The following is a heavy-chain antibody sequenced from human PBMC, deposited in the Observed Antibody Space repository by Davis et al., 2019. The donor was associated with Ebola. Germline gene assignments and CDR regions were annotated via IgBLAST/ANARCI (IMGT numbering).Heavy chain of an antibody. V-gene: IGHV4-34*01. CDR2: INHSGST. D-gene: IGHD6-19*01. J-gene: IGHJ4*02. Sequence: PSETLSLTCAVYGGSFSGYYWSWIRQPPGKGLEWIGEINHSGSTNYNPSLKSRVTISVDTSKNQFSLKLSSVTAADTAVYYCASGQRQWLGYWGQGTLVTVSS. CDR3: ASGQRQWLGY. CDR1: GGSFSGYY.